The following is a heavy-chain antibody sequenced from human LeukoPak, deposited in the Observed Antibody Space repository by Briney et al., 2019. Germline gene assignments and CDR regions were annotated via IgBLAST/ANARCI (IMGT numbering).Heavy chain of an antibody. D-gene: IGHD3-16*01. Sequence: SETLSLTCGVSGNSVSNTYYWGWSRQPPGKGLEWIGGIYNTGSTYYNPALKRRVNTTVDTPKNQFSLKLSSVTAADTAVYYCARNASTGCFDYWGQGTLVTVSS. CDR3: ARNASTGCFDY. V-gene: IGHV4-38-2*01. J-gene: IGHJ4*02. CDR2: IYNTGST. CDR1: GNSVSNTYY.